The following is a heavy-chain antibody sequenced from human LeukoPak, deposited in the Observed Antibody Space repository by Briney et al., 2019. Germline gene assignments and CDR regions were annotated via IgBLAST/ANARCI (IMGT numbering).Heavy chain of an antibody. J-gene: IGHJ6*02. CDR1: GFTFRTYS. V-gene: IGHV3-48*01. Sequence: GGSLRLSCAASGFTFRTYSMHWVRQAPGKGLEWVSYISGSSSTIYYADSVKGRFTISRDNSKNTLYLQMNSLRAEDTAVYYCAKRQYCSSTSCYYYGMDVWGQGTTVTVSS. CDR2: ISGSSSTI. D-gene: IGHD2-2*01. CDR3: AKRQYCSSTSCYYYGMDV.